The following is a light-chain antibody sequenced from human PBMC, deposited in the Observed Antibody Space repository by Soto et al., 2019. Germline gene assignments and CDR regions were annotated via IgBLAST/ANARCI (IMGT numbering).Light chain of an antibody. CDR1: QSVSSSY. J-gene: IGKJ4*01. CDR2: GAS. CDR3: QQYGSFS. V-gene: IGKV3-20*01. Sequence: EIVLTQSPATLSLSLGESATLSCRASQSVSSSYLAWYQQKPGQAPRLLIYGASSRATGIPDRFSGSGSGTDFTLTISRLEPEDFAVYYCQQYGSFSFGGGTKVDIK.